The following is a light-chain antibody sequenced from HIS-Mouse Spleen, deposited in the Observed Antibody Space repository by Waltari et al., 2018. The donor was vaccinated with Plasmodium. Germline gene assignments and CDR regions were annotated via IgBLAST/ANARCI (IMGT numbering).Light chain of an antibody. CDR2: EVS. CDR3: SSYAGSNNLV. J-gene: IGLJ2*01. V-gene: IGLV2-8*01. Sequence: SALTQPPSASGSPGQSVTISCTGTSSDVGGSKYVYWYQQHPGKAPKLMIYEVSKRPSGVPDRFSGSKSGNTASLTVSGLQAEDEADYYCSSYAGSNNLVFGGGTKLTVL. CDR1: SSDVGGSKY.